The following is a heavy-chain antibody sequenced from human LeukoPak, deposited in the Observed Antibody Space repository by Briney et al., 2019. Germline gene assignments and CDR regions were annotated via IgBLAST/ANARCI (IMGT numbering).Heavy chain of an antibody. CDR2: IYHSGST. CDR3: ARLRYDSSGYGYNWFDP. V-gene: IGHV4-4*02. CDR1: GGSISSSNW. J-gene: IGHJ5*02. Sequence: PSGTLYLTCAVSGGSISSSNWWSWVRQPPGKGLEWIGEIYHSGSTNYNPSLKSRVTISVDKSKNQFSLKLSSVTAADTAVYYCARLRYDSSGYGYNWFDPWGQGTLVTVSS. D-gene: IGHD3-22*01.